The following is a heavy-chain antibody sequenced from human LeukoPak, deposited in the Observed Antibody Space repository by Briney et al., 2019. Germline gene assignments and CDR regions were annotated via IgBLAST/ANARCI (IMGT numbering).Heavy chain of an antibody. CDR2: ISSSSSTI. CDR3: AKDRNMIVVVTPFDY. V-gene: IGHV3-48*01. J-gene: IGHJ4*02. Sequence: GGSLRLSCAASGFTFSSYSMNWVRQAPGKGLEWVSYISSSSSTIYYADSVKGRFTISRDNSKNTLYLQMNSLRAEDTAVYYCAKDRNMIVVVTPFDYWGQGTLVTVSS. D-gene: IGHD3-22*01. CDR1: GFTFSSYS.